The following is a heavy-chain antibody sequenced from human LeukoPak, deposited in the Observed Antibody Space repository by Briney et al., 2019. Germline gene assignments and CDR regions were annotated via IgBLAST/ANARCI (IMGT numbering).Heavy chain of an antibody. V-gene: IGHV4-39*01. CDR1: GGSISSSSYY. CDR2: IYYSGST. CDR3: ARRSGFWSGYYLFDY. Sequence: SETLSLTCTVSGGSISSSSYYWDWIRQPPGKGLEWIGSIYYSGSTYYNPSLKSRVTISVDTSKNQFSLKLSSVTAADTAVYYCARRSGFWSGYYLFDYWSQGTLVTVSS. D-gene: IGHD3-3*01. J-gene: IGHJ4*02.